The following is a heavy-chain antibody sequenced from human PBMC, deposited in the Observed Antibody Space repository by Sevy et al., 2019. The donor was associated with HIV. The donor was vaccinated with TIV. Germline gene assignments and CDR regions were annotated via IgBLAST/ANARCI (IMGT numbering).Heavy chain of an antibody. CDR3: AKNLFYDSSGYSGLDY. V-gene: IGHV3-23*01. CDR2: LSGSGRNT. Sequence: GGSLRLTCAASGFTFSNYAMSWVRLAPGKGLEWLSTLSGSGRNTYYPDSVRGRFTISRDNSMNTLYAQMNSLGAEDTAVYYCAKNLFYDSSGYSGLDYWGQGTLVTVSS. CDR1: GFTFSNYA. D-gene: IGHD3-22*01. J-gene: IGHJ4*02.